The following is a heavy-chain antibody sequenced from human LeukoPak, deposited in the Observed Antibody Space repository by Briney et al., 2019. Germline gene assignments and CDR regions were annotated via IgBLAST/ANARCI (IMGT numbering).Heavy chain of an antibody. V-gene: IGHV1-46*01. CDR1: GYTFTSYY. D-gene: IGHD2-15*01. CDR3: ARESTSSLNFVVVVAAPGIWFDP. CDR2: INPSGGST. J-gene: IGHJ5*02. Sequence: ASVKVSCKASGYTFTSYYMHWVRQAPGQGLEWMGIINPSGGSTSYAQKFQGRVTMTRDTSISTAYMELSRLRSDDTAVYYCARESTSSLNFVVVVAAPGIWFDPWGQGTLVTVSS.